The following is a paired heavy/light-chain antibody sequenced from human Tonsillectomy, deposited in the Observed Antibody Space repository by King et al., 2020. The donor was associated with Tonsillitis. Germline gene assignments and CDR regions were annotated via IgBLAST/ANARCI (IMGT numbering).Light chain of an antibody. Sequence: QSILTQPPSVSAAPGQKVTIACSGTSSNIGNDYVSWYQQFPGTAPKLLIYENDKRPSGIPDRFSGVQSGTSATLDITGVQTGDEAEYYCAAWDSILSGVVFGGGTKVTVL. CDR2: END. J-gene: IGLJ2*01. V-gene: IGLV1-51*02. CDR1: SSNIGNDY. CDR3: AAWDSILSGVV.
Heavy chain of an antibody. CDR3: ARVDYDAWRGYYDHLIKFDS. CDR2: LIPRSGTV. CDR1: GGTFTKHA. Sequence: QVQLVQSGAEVKKPGSSVKVSCKASGGTFTKHAISWVRQAPGQGLEWMGGLIPRSGTVNYARRFQDRVTITADESATTVYMELSSLRSEDTAVYYCARVDYDAWRGYYDHLIKFDSWGQGSLVSVSS. D-gene: IGHD3-3*01. V-gene: IGHV1-69*01. J-gene: IGHJ4*02.